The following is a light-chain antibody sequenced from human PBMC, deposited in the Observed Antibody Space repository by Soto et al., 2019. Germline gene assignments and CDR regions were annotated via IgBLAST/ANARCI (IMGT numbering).Light chain of an antibody. CDR2: GNR. V-gene: IGLV1-40*01. J-gene: IGLJ3*02. CDR1: SSNLGAGYD. CDR3: CSYAGSSTRV. Sequence: QAVVTQPPSVSGAPGQRVTISCTGNSSNLGAGYDVHWYQQLPGAAPKLVIFGNRNRPSGVPERFSGSKSGNTASLTISGLQAEDEADYYCCSYAGSSTRVFGGGTKLTVL.